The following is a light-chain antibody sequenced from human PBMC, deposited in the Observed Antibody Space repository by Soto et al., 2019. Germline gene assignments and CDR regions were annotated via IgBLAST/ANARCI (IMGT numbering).Light chain of an antibody. CDR1: QRVSSNY. Sequence: DIVLTQSPVPLCLSRGERPTLSCSARQRVSSNYLAWYQQKPGKAPRLLIYGASTRPTGIPDRFSGSGSGTDFTLTISRLEPEDFAAYYCQHYGISPETFGEGTKVDIK. V-gene: IGKV3-20*01. CDR2: GAS. J-gene: IGKJ1*01. CDR3: QHYGISPET.